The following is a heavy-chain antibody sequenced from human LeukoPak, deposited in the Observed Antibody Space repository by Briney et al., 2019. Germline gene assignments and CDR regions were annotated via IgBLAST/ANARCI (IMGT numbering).Heavy chain of an antibody. D-gene: IGHD6-19*01. CDR1: GDSVSSNSAA. CDR3: ARVGHHQQWLDMGLDY. Sequence: SQTLSLTCAISGDSVSSNSAAWNWIRQSPSRGLEWLGRTYYRSKWYNDYAVSVKSRITINPDTSKNQFSLQLNSVTPEDTAVYYCARVGHHQQWLDMGLDYWGQGTLVTVSS. V-gene: IGHV6-1*01. J-gene: IGHJ4*02. CDR2: TYYRSKWYN.